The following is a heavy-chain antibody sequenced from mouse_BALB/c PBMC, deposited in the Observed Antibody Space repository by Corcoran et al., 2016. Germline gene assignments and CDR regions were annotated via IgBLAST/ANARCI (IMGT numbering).Heavy chain of an antibody. CDR2: INPYNDGT. CDR3: AKVGGNYWYFDV. J-gene: IGHJ1*01. Sequence: EVQLQQSGPELVKPGASVKMSCNASGYTFTSYVMHWVKQKPGQGLEWIGYINPYNDGTKYNEKFKGKATLTSDKSSSTAYMELSSLTSEDSAVYYCAKVGGNYWYFDVWGAGTTVTVSS. V-gene: IGHV1S136*01. D-gene: IGHD1-1*01. CDR1: GYTFTSYV.